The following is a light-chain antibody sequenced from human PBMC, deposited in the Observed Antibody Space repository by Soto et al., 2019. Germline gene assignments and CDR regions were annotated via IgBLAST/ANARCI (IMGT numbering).Light chain of an antibody. V-gene: IGKV4-1*01. CDR1: QSVLYSSNNKNY. Sequence: DIVMTQSPDSLAVSLGERATINCKSSQSVLYSSNNKNYLAWYQQKPGQTPNLLIYWASTRESGVPDRFSGSGSGTYFTLPISSLQAEDVAVYYCQQYYSTPHTFGQGTRLEIK. CDR3: QQYYSTPHT. J-gene: IGKJ2*01. CDR2: WAS.